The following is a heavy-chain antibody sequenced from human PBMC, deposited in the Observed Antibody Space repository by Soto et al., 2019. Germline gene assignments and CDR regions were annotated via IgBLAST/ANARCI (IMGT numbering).Heavy chain of an antibody. CDR3: EKHRVVGEVTYSGMDV. CDR1: GGTISSGSFY. Sequence: SETLSLTCTVCGGTISSGSFYWGWLRQPPGKGLEWIGSIYHSGTTYYNPSLKSRVTISVDTSKNQFSLKVSSVTAADTAVYYCEKHRVVGEVTYSGMDVCGQGTTVPVSS. J-gene: IGHJ6*01. CDR2: IYHSGTT. D-gene: IGHD1-26*01. V-gene: IGHV4-39*01.